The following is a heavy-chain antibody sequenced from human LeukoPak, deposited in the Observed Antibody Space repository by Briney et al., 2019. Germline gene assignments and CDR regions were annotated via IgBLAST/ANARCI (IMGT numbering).Heavy chain of an antibody. J-gene: IGHJ3*02. CDR2: IIPILGIA. Sequence: SVKVSCRASGGTFSSYAISWVRQAPGQGLEWMGRIIPILGIANYAQKFQGRVTITADKSTSTAYMELSSLRSEDTAVYYCARDRVGGYDAAFDIWGQGTMVTVSS. V-gene: IGHV1-69*04. CDR1: GGTFSSYA. CDR3: ARDRVGGYDAAFDI. D-gene: IGHD5-12*01.